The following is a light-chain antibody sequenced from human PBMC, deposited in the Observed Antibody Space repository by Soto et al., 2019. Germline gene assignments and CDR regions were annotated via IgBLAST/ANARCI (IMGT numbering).Light chain of an antibody. V-gene: IGLV2-14*01. J-gene: IGLJ2*01. CDR3: SSYTSSSTL. CDR2: EVS. Sequence: QSALTQPASVSGSPGQSITISCTGTSSDVGGYNYVSWYQQRPGKAPKLMIYEVSNRPPGVSNRFSGSKSGNTASLTISGLQAEDEADYYCSSYTSSSTLFGGGTK. CDR1: SSDVGGYNY.